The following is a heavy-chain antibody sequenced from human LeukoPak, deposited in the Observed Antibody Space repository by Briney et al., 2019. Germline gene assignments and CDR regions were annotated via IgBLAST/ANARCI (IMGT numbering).Heavy chain of an antibody. CDR3: ARDIPSAGYNDILTSSY. CDR1: GYTFISYG. V-gene: IGHV1-18*01. D-gene: IGHD3-9*01. J-gene: IGHJ4*02. CDR2: ISPYTTKT. Sequence: GASVKVSCKASGYTFISYGITWVRQAPGQGLEWMGWISPYTTKTNYAQSLQGRVTMTTDTSTSTAYMELRRLSSDDTAVYYRARDIPSAGYNDILTSSYWGQGTLVTVSS.